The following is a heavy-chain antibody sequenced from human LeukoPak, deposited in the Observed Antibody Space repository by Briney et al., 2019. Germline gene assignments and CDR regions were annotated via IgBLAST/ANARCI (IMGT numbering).Heavy chain of an antibody. J-gene: IGHJ4*02. CDR1: GFTFSSYA. CDR2: IQQDGSAK. Sequence: GGSLRLSCAASGFTFSSYAMSWVRQASGKGLEWVANIQQDGSAKYYVDSVKGRFTISRDNAKNSLYLQMNSLRAEDTAVYYCARFSLYDNSGYYSWLFDFWGQGTLVTVSS. V-gene: IGHV3-7*01. D-gene: IGHD3-22*01. CDR3: ARFSLYDNSGYYSWLFDF.